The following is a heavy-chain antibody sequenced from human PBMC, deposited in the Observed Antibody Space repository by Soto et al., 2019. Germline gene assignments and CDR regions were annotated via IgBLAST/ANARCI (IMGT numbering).Heavy chain of an antibody. CDR1: GFTFSSYA. CDR2: ISPGGSSI. D-gene: IGHD1-26*01. Sequence: PGGSLRLSCAASGFTFSSYAMNWVRQAPGKGLEWVSVISPGGSSIYYADSVKGRFTISRDNSKDTLFLQMNSLRAEDTALYYCAKEVEPTTHSFDYWGQGNLVTVSS. J-gene: IGHJ4*02. V-gene: IGHV3-23*01. CDR3: AKEVEPTTHSFDY.